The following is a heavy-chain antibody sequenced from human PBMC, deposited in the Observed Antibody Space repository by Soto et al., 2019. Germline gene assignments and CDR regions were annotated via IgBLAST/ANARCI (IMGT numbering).Heavy chain of an antibody. V-gene: IGHV4-59*01. J-gene: IGHJ5*02. Sequence: SETLSLTCTVSGGSISSYYWSWIRQPPGKGLEWIGYIYYSGSTNYNPSLKSRVTISVDTSKNQFSLKLSSVTAADTAVYYCARIYGSSFMDNWFDPWGQGTLVTVSS. CDR1: GGSISSYY. D-gene: IGHD6-6*01. CDR2: IYYSGST. CDR3: ARIYGSSFMDNWFDP.